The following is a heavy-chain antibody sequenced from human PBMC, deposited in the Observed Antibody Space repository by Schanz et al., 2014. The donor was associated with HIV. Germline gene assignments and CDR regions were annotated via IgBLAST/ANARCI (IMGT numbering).Heavy chain of an antibody. CDR1: GFTFRSYG. D-gene: IGHD3-22*01. J-gene: IGHJ6*02. CDR3: ASPLLYDSLDV. V-gene: IGHV3-33*01. Sequence: QVQLVESGGGVVQPRRSLRLSCAASGFTFRSYGMHWVRQAPGKGLEWVAVIWYDGSNKYYADSVKGRFTISRDNSRNTLHLQMNSLRAEDTAVYYCASPLLYDSLDVWGQGTTVTVSS. CDR2: IWYDGSNK.